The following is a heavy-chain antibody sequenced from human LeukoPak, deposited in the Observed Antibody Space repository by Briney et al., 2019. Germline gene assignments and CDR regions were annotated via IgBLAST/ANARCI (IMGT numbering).Heavy chain of an antibody. Sequence: GESLKISCKGSGYSITSYWIGWVRQMPGKGLEWMGIIYPGDSDTRYSPSFQGQVTISADKSISTAYLQWSSLKASDTAMYYCARISYYYDSSGYQTGYDYWGQGTLVTVSS. CDR2: IYPGDSDT. CDR3: ARISYYYDSSGYQTGYDY. D-gene: IGHD3-22*01. J-gene: IGHJ4*02. CDR1: GYSITSYW. V-gene: IGHV5-51*01.